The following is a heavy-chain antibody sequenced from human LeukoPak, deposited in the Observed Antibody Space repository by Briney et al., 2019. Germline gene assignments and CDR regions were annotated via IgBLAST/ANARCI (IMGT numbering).Heavy chain of an antibody. J-gene: IGHJ4*02. CDR1: GGSISSYY. V-gene: IGHV4-4*07. Sequence: SETLSLTCTVSGGSISSYYWSWIRQPAGKGLEWIGRIYTGGSTNYNPSLNSRVTISADTSKNQFSLKLNSVTAADTAVYYCARDGSPAYWGQGTPVTVSS. D-gene: IGHD1-26*01. CDR2: IYTGGST. CDR3: ARDGSPAY.